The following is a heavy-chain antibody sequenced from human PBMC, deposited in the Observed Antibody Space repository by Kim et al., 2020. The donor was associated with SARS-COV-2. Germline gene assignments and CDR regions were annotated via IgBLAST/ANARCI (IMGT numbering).Heavy chain of an antibody. V-gene: IGHV3-7*01. D-gene: IGHD2-15*01. J-gene: IGHJ4*02. Sequence: GGSLRLSCAASGFTFSHYWMNRVRQAPGKGLEWVASIKQDGSEKYYVDSVKGRFSISRDNAKSTLYLQMNSLRAEDTAVYYCAREEIVVPCFDYWGQGTL. CDR2: IKQDGSEK. CDR1: GFTFSHYW. CDR3: AREEIVVPCFDY.